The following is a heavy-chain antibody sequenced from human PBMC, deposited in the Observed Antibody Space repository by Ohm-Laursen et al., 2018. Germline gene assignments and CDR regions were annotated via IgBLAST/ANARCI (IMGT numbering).Heavy chain of an antibody. CDR2: ATGSGRYT. CDR3: VRDVNWNFDY. V-gene: IGHV3-23*01. CDR1: GFTFSGYA. Sequence: SLRLSCTAFGFTFSGYAMSWVRQAPGKGLEWVSVATGSGRYTYYRDSVKGRFTISRDNSKSTVSLQMNSLRAEDTAVYYCVRDVNWNFDYWGQGTLVTVSS. J-gene: IGHJ4*02. D-gene: IGHD1-1*01.